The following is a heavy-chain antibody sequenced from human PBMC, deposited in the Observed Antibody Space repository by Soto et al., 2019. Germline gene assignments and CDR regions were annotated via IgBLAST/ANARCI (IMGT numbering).Heavy chain of an antibody. CDR2: IYYSGST. D-gene: IGHD6-6*01. Sequence: QVQLQESGPGLVKPSQTLSLTCTVSGGSISSGGYYWSWIRQHPGKGLEWIGYIYYSGSTYYNPSLKSRVTISVDTSKNQFSLKLSSVTAADTAVYYCARGASSSLRTPIFDYWGQGTLVTVSS. V-gene: IGHV4-31*03. CDR3: ARGASSSLRTPIFDY. CDR1: GGSISSGGYY. J-gene: IGHJ4*02.